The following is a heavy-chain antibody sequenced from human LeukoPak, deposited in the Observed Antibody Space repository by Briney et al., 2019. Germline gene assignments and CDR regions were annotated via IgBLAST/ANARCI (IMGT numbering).Heavy chain of an antibody. J-gene: IGHJ4*02. CDR1: GYTFRGNY. Sequence: ASVKVSCKASGYTFRGNYIHWLRQAPGQGLEWMGWIDANNGDTKSAQKFQGRVTISRDTSISTAYMDLSSLSPADAAVYYCARDPSSVTLYFFDYWGQGTLVTVSS. CDR2: IDANNGDT. D-gene: IGHD4-11*01. V-gene: IGHV1-2*02. CDR3: ARDPSSVTLYFFDY.